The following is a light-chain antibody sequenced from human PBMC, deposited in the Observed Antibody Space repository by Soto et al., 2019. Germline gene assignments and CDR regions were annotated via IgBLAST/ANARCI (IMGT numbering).Light chain of an antibody. V-gene: IGLV2-14*01. CDR3: RSYTTNSTWV. Sequence: QSALAQPASVSGSPGQSITISCTGTSTDVGGYKYVSWYQQYPGKAPKLMIFEVSNRPSGVSNRFSGSKSGNTASLTISGLQAEDEADYYCRSYTTNSTWVFGGGTKLTVL. CDR1: STDVGGYKY. J-gene: IGLJ3*02. CDR2: EVS.